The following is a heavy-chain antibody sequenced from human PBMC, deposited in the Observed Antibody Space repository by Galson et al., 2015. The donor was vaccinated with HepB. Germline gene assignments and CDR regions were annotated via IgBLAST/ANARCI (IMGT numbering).Heavy chain of an antibody. D-gene: IGHD4-17*01. Sequence: SLRLSCAASGFTFSRYATSWVRQAPGKGLEWVSAVTGSGDSTDYADSVKGRFTISRDNSKNTLYLQMNSLGAEDTAIYYCAKDDYGSLDYWGQGTVVTVSS. CDR1: GFTFSRYA. J-gene: IGHJ4*02. CDR3: AKDDYGSLDY. CDR2: VTGSGDST. V-gene: IGHV3-23*01.